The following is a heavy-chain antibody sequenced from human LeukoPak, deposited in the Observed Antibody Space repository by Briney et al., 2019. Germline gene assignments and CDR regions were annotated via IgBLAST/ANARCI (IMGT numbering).Heavy chain of an antibody. CDR2: ISGSSTYI. V-gene: IGHV3-21*01. J-gene: IGHJ5*02. Sequence: IPGGSLRLSCAASGFTFSSYTMNWVRQAPGKGLEWVSSISGSSTYIYYADSAKGRFTISRDNAKNSLYLQMSSLRAEDTAVYYCARRMGRDGYNPNWFDPWGQGTLVTVSS. D-gene: IGHD5-24*01. CDR3: ARRMGRDGYNPNWFDP. CDR1: GFTFSSYT.